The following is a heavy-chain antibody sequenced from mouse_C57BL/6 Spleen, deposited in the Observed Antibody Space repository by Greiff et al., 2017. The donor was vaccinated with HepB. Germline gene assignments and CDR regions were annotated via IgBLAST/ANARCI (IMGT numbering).Heavy chain of an antibody. CDR3: AFYYSNYGNYAMDY. Sequence: EVQLVESGGGLVKPGGSLKLSCAASGFTFSSYAMSWVRQTPEKRLEWVATISDGGSYTYYPDNVKGRFTISRDNAKNNLYLQMSHLKSEDTAMYYCAFYYSNYGNYAMDYWGQGNSVTVSS. V-gene: IGHV5-4*01. CDR1: GFTFSSYA. D-gene: IGHD2-5*01. CDR2: ISDGGSYT. J-gene: IGHJ4*01.